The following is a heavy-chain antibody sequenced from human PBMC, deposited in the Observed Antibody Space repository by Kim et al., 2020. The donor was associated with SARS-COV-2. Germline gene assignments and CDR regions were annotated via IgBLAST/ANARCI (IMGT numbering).Heavy chain of an antibody. J-gene: IGHJ1*01. D-gene: IGHD6-13*01. V-gene: IGHV4-39*01. CDR2: LSYSGTT. Sequence: SETLSLTCTVSGGSISSSTYSWGWIRQSPGKGLQWIASLSYSGTTHYNPSLRSRVTVSVDRPKNRLSLKLSSVTAADTAVYYCARQGPTFIAAANTYQY. CDR1: GGSISSSTYS. CDR3: ARQGPTFIAAANTYQY.